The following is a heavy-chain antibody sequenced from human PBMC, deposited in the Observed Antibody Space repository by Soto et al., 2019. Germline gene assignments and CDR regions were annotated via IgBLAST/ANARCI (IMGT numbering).Heavy chain of an antibody. Sequence: QVQLQQWGAGLLKPSETLSLTCAVYGGSFSGYYWSWIRQPPGKGLEWMGEINHSGSTNYNPSLKSRLTISVDTAKNQFSLRLTSVTAADTAVYYCAREEVPQWFSRGYYGMDVWGQGTTVTVSS. CDR3: AREEVPQWFSRGYYGMDV. D-gene: IGHD6-13*01. CDR1: GGSFSGYY. CDR2: INHSGST. J-gene: IGHJ6*02. V-gene: IGHV4-34*01.